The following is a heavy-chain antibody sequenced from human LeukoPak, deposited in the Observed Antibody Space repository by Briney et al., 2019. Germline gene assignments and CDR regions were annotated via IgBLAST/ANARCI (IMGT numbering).Heavy chain of an antibody. D-gene: IGHD5-24*01. CDR2: ISGGGGST. CDR3: AKDRYNAVRNFDY. J-gene: IGHJ4*02. V-gene: IGHV3-23*01. Sequence: GGSLRLSCAPSGFTFSSYAMSWVRQAPGKGLEWVSGISGGGGSTDYGDSVKGRFTISRDNSKNTLYLQMNSLRAEDTAVYYCAKDRYNAVRNFDYWGQGTLVTVSS. CDR1: GFTFSSYA.